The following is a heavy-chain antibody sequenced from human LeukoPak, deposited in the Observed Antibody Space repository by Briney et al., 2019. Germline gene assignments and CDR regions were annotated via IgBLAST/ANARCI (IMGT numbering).Heavy chain of an antibody. CDR1: GYTFTGYY. J-gene: IGHJ3*02. D-gene: IGHD2-15*01. V-gene: IGHV1-2*04. CDR3: VRDICSGGSCYGALFAFDI. Sequence: GASVKVSCKASGYTFTGYYMHWVRQAPGQGLEWMGWINPNSGGTNYAQKFQGWVTMTRDASISTAYMELSRLRSDDTAVYYCVRDICSGGSCYGALFAFDIWGQGTMVTVSS. CDR2: INPNSGGT.